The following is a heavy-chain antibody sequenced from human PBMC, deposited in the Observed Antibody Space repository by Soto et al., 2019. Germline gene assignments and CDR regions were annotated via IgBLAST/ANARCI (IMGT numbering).Heavy chain of an antibody. D-gene: IGHD6-19*01. Sequence: GGSLRLSCAASGFTFSSYAMSWFRQAPGKGLEWVSAISGSGGSTYYADSVKGRFTISRDNSKNTLYLQMNSLRAEDTAVYYCAKDLSRFIAVAVAFDIWGQGTMVTVSS. V-gene: IGHV3-23*01. CDR3: AKDLSRFIAVAVAFDI. CDR1: GFTFSSYA. CDR2: ISGSGGST. J-gene: IGHJ3*02.